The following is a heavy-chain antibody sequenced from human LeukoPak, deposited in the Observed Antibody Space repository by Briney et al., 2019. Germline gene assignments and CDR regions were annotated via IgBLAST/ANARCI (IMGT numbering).Heavy chain of an antibody. Sequence: GXXLRLSCAASGFTFSSYWMHWVRHAPGKGLVWVSRINSDGSSTIYADSVKGRFTISRDNDKKRMYLQMNSLRAEDTAVYYCARDSGDGYNGELLHWGQGTLVTVSS. CDR2: INSDGSST. V-gene: IGHV3-74*01. CDR3: ARDSGDGYNGELLH. CDR1: GFTFSSYW. D-gene: IGHD5-24*01. J-gene: IGHJ4*02.